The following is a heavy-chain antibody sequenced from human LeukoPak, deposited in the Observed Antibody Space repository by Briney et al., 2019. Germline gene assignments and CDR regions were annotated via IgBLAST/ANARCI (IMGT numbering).Heavy chain of an antibody. D-gene: IGHD3-10*01. Sequence: ASVTVSCKASGYTFTSYGISWVRQAPGQGLEWMGWISAYNGNTNCAQKLQGRVTMTTDTSTSTAYMELRSLRSDDTAVYYCARKKAGTRGNWFDPWGQGTLVTVSS. CDR3: ARKKAGTRGNWFDP. J-gene: IGHJ5*02. CDR2: ISAYNGNT. V-gene: IGHV1-18*04. CDR1: GYTFTSYG.